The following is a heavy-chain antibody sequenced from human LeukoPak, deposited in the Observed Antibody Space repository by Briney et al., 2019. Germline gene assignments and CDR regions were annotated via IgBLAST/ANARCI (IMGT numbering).Heavy chain of an antibody. CDR3: AKDRLLLARGVIDAFGI. V-gene: IGHV3-30*18. CDR2: ISYDGDNK. J-gene: IGHJ3*02. D-gene: IGHD3-10*01. Sequence: EGSLRLSCAASGFTFSTYGMHWVRQAPGKGLEWVAVISYDGDNKYFADSVKGRFTISRDNSKNTLYLQMNSLRAEDTAVYYCAKDRLLLARGVIDAFGIWGQGTMVTVSS. CDR1: GFTFSTYG.